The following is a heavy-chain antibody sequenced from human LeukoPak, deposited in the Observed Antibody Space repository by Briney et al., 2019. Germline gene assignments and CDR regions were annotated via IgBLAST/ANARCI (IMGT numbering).Heavy chain of an antibody. CDR3: ATLSLIAAAGT. D-gene: IGHD6-13*01. V-gene: IGHV4-39*01. Sequence: SETLSLTCTVSGGSISSSSYYWGWIRQPPGKWLEWIGSIYYSGSTYYNPSLKSRVTISVDTSKNQFSLKLSSVTAADTAVYYCATLSLIAAAGTWGQGTLVTVSS. J-gene: IGHJ4*02. CDR2: IYYSGST. CDR1: GGSISSSSYY.